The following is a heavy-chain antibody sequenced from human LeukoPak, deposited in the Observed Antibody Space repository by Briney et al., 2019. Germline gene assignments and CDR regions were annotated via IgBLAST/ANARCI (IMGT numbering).Heavy chain of an antibody. V-gene: IGHV4-39*07. CDR2: IYYSGST. CDR3: ARDGGSSSWYWFDP. CDR1: GGSISSSSYY. D-gene: IGHD6-13*01. Sequence: PSETLSLTCTVSGGSISSSSYYWGWIRQPPGKGLEWTGSIYYSGSTYYNPSLKSRVTISVDTSKNQFSLKLSSVTAADTAVYYCARDGGSSSWYWFDPWGQGTLVTVSS. J-gene: IGHJ5*02.